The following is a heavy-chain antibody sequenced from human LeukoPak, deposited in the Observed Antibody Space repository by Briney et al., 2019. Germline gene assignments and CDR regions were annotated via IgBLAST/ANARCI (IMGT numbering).Heavy chain of an antibody. CDR2: IKSKSDGGST. CDR1: GFTFSNAW. V-gene: IGHV3-15*01. Sequence: GGSLRLSCAASGFTFSNAWMSWVRQAPGKGLELVGLIKSKSDGGSTDYAAPVKGRFTFSRDDSKNTLYLQMDSLKTEDTAVYYCTAMRSFGYWGQGTLVTVSS. CDR3: TAMRSFGY. J-gene: IGHJ4*02.